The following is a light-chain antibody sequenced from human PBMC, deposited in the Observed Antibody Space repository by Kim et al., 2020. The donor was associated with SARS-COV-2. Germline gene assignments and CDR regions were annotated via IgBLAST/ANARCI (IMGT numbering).Light chain of an antibody. Sequence: VGDRVTITCRASRSINDFLAWYQQKPGKAPKLLIYRASTLQSGVPSRFSGSGSGTEFTLTINSLQPDDSATYYCQQYNSYSQTWTFGQGTKVDIK. CDR2: RAS. V-gene: IGKV1-5*03. CDR3: QQYNSYSQTWT. CDR1: RSINDF. J-gene: IGKJ1*01.